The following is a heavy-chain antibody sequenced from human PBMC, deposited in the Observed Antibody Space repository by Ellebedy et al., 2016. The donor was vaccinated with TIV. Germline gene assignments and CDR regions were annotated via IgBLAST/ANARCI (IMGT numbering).Heavy chain of an antibody. Sequence: GESLKISCAASGFTFSSYAMHWVRQAPGKGLEWVAVISYDGSNKYYADSVKGRFTISRDNSKNTLYLQMNSLRAEDTAVYYCARDQRDYDILTGYYGVDYWGQGTLVTVSS. J-gene: IGHJ4*02. CDR3: ARDQRDYDILTGYYGVDY. D-gene: IGHD3-9*01. V-gene: IGHV3-30-3*01. CDR1: GFTFSSYA. CDR2: ISYDGSNK.